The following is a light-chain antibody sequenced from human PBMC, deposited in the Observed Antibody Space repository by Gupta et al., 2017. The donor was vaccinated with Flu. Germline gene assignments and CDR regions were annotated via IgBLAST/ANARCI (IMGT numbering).Light chain of an antibody. Sequence: ISCTGASSNVGGYKYVSWYQQHPGKAPKLIIYEVSQRPSGVPDRFSGSKSGNTASLTVAGLQAEDEADYYCSSYGGSNNFYVFGTGTKVTVL. J-gene: IGLJ1*01. CDR1: SSNVGGYKY. CDR2: EVS. CDR3: SSYGGSNNFYV. V-gene: IGLV2-8*01.